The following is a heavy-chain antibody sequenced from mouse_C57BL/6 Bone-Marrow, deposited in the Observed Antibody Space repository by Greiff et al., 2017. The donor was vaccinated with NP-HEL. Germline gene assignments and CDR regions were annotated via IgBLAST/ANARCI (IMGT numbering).Heavy chain of an antibody. D-gene: IGHD1-1*01. CDR2: FYPGSGSI. V-gene: IGHV1-62-2*01. CDR1: GYTFTEYT. Sequence: VQLQQSGAELVKPGASVKLSCKASGYTFTEYTIHWVKQRSGQGLEWIGWFYPGSGSIKYNEKFKDKATLTADKSSSTVYMELSRLTSEDSAVYFCARHEEGGYYYGSSYEFAYWGQGTLVTVSA. CDR3: ARHEEGGYYYGSSYEFAY. J-gene: IGHJ3*01.